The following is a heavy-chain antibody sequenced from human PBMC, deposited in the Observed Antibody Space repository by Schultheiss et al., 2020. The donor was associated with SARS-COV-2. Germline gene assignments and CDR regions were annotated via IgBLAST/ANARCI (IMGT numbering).Heavy chain of an antibody. CDR1: GFTFSSYW. Sequence: GGSLRLSCAASGFTFSSYWMSWVRQAPGKGLEWVAVISYDGSNKYYADSVKGRFTISRDNSKNTLYLQMNSLRAEDTAVYYCARGGYNWNYEIDYWGQGTLVTVSS. J-gene: IGHJ4*02. D-gene: IGHD1-7*01. CDR3: ARGGYNWNYEIDY. CDR2: ISYDGSNK. V-gene: IGHV3-30-3*01.